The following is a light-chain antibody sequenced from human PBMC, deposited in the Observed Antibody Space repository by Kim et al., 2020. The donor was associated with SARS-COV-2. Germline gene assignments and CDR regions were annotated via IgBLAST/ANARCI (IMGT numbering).Light chain of an antibody. J-gene: IGLJ1*01. V-gene: IGLV3-19*01. Sequence: SSELTQDPAVSAALGQTVSFTCQGDSLRTYYAGWYQQKPGQAPVLVIYGKNNRPSGIPDRFSGSSSGDTASLTITGAQAEDEADYYCNSRDSSGNLYVFGTGTKVTVL. CDR2: GKN. CDR3: NSRDSSGNLYV. CDR1: SLRTYY.